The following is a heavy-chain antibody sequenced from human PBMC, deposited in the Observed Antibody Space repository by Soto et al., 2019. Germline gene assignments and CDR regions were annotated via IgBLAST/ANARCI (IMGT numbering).Heavy chain of an antibody. J-gene: IGHJ4*02. CDR2: IFPLTDIP. CDR3: ARGPLVVLNYFES. Sequence: QVQLVQSGTEVKKPGTSVKVACKASGGTFRNYPINWVRQAPGQGLEWMGSIFPLTDIPDYAQNFQARLTISADKSTSTAYMELSSLTSDDTDMYCCARGPLVVLNYFESWGQGNLGAVSS. V-gene: IGHV1-69*02. CDR1: GGTFRNYP.